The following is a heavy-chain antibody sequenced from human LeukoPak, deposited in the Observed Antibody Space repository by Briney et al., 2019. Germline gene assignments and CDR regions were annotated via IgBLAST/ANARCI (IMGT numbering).Heavy chain of an antibody. Sequence: PSETLSLTCNVSGGSISGSTYYWGWIRQPPGKGLEWIGSVFHSGHTYYTPSLKSRVIISVYTSKNQFSLKLSSVTAADTALYYCAKFRAPYSSGYPTLDYWGQGTLVTVSS. CDR2: VFHSGHT. J-gene: IGHJ4*02. CDR1: GGSISGSTYY. D-gene: IGHD3-22*01. V-gene: IGHV4-39*01. CDR3: AKFRAPYSSGYPTLDY.